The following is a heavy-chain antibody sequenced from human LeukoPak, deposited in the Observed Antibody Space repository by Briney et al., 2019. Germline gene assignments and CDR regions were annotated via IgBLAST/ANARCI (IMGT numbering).Heavy chain of an antibody. CDR1: GFTFRNAW. Sequence: GGSLRLSCAASGFTFRNAWMSWVRQAPGKGLEWVGRIKSKTDGGTTDYAAPVKGRFTISRDDSKNTLYLQMNSLKTENTAVYYCTTGPNMPSWGFDYWGQGTLVTVSS. CDR2: IKSKTDGGTT. J-gene: IGHJ4*02. CDR3: TTGPNMPSWGFDY. D-gene: IGHD2-2*01. V-gene: IGHV3-15*01.